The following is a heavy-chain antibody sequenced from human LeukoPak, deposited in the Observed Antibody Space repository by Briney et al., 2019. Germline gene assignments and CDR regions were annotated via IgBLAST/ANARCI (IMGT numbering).Heavy chain of an antibody. CDR2: INPNNGGT. J-gene: IGHJ4*02. V-gene: IGHV1-2*02. Sequence: ASVKVSCKASGYTFTGYYMHWVRQAPGQGLEWMGWINPNNGGTNYAQTFQGRVTMTRDTSISTAYMELSRLRSADMAVYYCARDGLGTTTNFDYWGQGTLVTVSS. CDR3: ARDGLGTTTNFDY. CDR1: GYTFTGYY. D-gene: IGHD7-27*01.